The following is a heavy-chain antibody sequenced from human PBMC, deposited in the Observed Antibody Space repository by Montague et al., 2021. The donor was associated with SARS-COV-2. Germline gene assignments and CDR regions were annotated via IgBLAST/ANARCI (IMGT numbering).Heavy chain of an antibody. CDR2: INHSGST. CDR3: ARGGWEQYVCDGYCDYYGMDD. Sequence: SETLSLTCAVYGGSFSGYYWSWIRQPPGKGLEWIGEINHSGSTNYNPSLKSRVTISVDTSKNQFSLKLSSVTAADTAVYYCARGGWEQYVCDGYCDYYGMDDWGQGTTVTVSS. CDR1: GGSFSGYY. V-gene: IGHV4-34*01. D-gene: IGHD1-26*01. J-gene: IGHJ6*02.